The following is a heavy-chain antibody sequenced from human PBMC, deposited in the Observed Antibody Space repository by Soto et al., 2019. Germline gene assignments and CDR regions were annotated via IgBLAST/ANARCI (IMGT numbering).Heavy chain of an antibody. CDR1: GYTFTSYY. CDR3: AIGIAARPGNIYYYYGMDV. CDR2: INPSGGST. V-gene: IGHV1-46*01. J-gene: IGHJ6*02. Sequence: QVQLVQSGAEVKKPGASVKVSCKASGYTFTSYYMHWVRQAPGQGLEWMGIINPSGGSTSYAQKFQGRVTMTRDTSTSTVYMELSSLRSEDTAVYYCAIGIAARPGNIYYYYGMDVWGQGTTFTVSS. D-gene: IGHD6-6*01.